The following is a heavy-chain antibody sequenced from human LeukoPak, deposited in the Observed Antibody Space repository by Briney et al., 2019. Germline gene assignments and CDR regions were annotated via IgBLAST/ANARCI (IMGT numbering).Heavy chain of an antibody. Sequence: SETLSLTCAVYGGSFSGYYWSWIRQPPGKGLEWIGEINHSGSTNYNPSLKSRVTISVDRSKNQFSLKLSSVTAADTAVYYCARGGDYSYFDYWGQGTLVTVSS. D-gene: IGHD4-17*01. CDR2: INHSGST. J-gene: IGHJ4*02. CDR3: ARGGDYSYFDY. V-gene: IGHV4-34*01. CDR1: GGSFSGYY.